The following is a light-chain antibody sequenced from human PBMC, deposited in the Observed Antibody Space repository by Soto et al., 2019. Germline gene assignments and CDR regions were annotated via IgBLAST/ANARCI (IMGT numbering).Light chain of an antibody. V-gene: IGKV1-9*01. CDR2: VAS. J-gene: IGKJ4*01. CDR1: QDFSNY. Sequence: DIQLTQSPSFLSASIGDRVTITWGASQDFSNYLAWYQQKPGEAPKLLIYVASTLHSGLPSRFRGSGSGTELTITINSLKNEDFATYYCQQLNSFPLTFGGGTKVDIK. CDR3: QQLNSFPLT.